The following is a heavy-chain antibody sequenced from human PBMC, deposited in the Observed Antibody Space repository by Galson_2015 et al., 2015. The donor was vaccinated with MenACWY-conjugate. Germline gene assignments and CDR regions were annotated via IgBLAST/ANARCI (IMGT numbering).Heavy chain of an antibody. J-gene: IGHJ6*02. V-gene: IGHV1-3*01. D-gene: IGHD3-22*01. CDR1: GYTFTSYA. Sequence: SVKVSCKASGYTFTSYAMHWVRQAPGQRLEWMGWINAGNGNTKYSQKFQGRVTITRDTSASTAYMELSSLRSEDTAVYYCARCDSSGYYYGYWGQGTLVTVSSGSASAPYYYYGMDVWGQGTTVTVSS. CDR3: ARCDSSGYYYGYWGQGTLVTVSSGSASAPYYYYGMDV. CDR2: INAGNGNT.